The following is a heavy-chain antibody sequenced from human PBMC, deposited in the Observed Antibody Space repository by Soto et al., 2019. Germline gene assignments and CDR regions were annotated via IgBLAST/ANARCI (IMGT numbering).Heavy chain of an antibody. V-gene: IGHV1-2*02. CDR3: ASDLGGYALYGPDT. CDR1: GYSFTDYY. D-gene: IGHD5-12*01. J-gene: IGHJ5*02. Sequence: ASVKVSCKASGYSFTDYYIHWLRQAPGQGPEWMGWITPNNGGTNYAQRFQGRVTMTRDTSIITAYMELTRLKSDDTAVYYCASDLGGYALYGPDTWGQGTLVTVSS. CDR2: ITPNNGGT.